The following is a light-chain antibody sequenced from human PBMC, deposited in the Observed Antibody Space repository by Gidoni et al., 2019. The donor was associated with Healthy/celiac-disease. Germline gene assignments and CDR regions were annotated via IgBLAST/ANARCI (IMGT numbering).Light chain of an antibody. Sequence: DIQMTQSPSSLSASVGDRVTITCQARQDISNYLNWYQQKPGKAPKLLIYGASNLKTGVPSSFSGSGSGTDFTFTISSLQPEDIATYYCQQYDNLPLTFXGXTKVEIK. CDR3: QQYDNLPLT. CDR1: QDISNY. J-gene: IGKJ4*01. CDR2: GAS. V-gene: IGKV1-33*01.